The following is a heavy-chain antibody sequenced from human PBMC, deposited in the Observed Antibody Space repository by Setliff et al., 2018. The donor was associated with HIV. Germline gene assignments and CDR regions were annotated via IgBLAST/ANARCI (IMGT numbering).Heavy chain of an antibody. CDR1: GFTFSSYW. Sequence: GGSLRLSCAASGFTFSSYWMSWVRKAPGKGLEWVANIKEDGSEKYYVDSVKGRFTISRDNAQNSLYLQMSNLKVEDTAVYYCARLAPPDDYGDLGGIDHWGQGTLVTVSS. J-gene: IGHJ4*02. D-gene: IGHD4-17*01. V-gene: IGHV3-7*03. CDR3: ARLAPPDDYGDLGGIDH. CDR2: IKEDGSEK.